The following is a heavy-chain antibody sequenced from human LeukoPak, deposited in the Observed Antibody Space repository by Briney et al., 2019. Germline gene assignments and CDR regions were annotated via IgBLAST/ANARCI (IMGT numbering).Heavy chain of an antibody. CDR1: GYTFTSYG. CDR2: ISTYNGNT. Sequence: ASVKVSCKASGYTFTSYGISWVRQAPGQGVEWMGWISTYNGNTNYAQKLQGRVTMTTDTSTSTAYMELRSLRSDDTAVYYCARNGQPFYYYYMDVWGKGTTVTISS. CDR3: ARNGQPFYYYYMDV. V-gene: IGHV1-18*01. J-gene: IGHJ6*03. D-gene: IGHD5-18*01.